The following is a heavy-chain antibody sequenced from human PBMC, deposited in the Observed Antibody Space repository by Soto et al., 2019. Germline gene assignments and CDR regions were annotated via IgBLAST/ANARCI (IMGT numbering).Heavy chain of an antibody. CDR2: ISGSGDRT. CDR1: GFTFSSQA. J-gene: IGHJ3*02. Sequence: EVQLLQSGGDLVQPGGSLRLSCSGSGFTFSSQAMSWVRQAPGKGLEWVSSISGSGDRTKYADSVRGRYIISRDNSKNTVYLQMNSLRVDDTAVYYCAKVGYCNSIDCYFAFDIWGQGTMVTVSS. D-gene: IGHD2-2*01. CDR3: AKVGYCNSIDCYFAFDI. V-gene: IGHV3-23*01.